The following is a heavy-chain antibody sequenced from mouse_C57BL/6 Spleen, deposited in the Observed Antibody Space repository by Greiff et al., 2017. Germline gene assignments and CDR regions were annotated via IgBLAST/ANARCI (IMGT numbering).Heavy chain of an antibody. CDR2: IWSGGST. CDR3: ATKSAWFAY. Sequence: VQGVESGPGLVQPSQSLSITCTVSGFSLTSYGVHWVRQSPGKGLEWLGVIWSGGSTDYNAAFISRLSISKDNSKSQVFFKMNSLQADDTAIYYCATKSAWFAYWGQGTLVTVSA. CDR1: GFSLTSYG. V-gene: IGHV2-2*01. J-gene: IGHJ3*01.